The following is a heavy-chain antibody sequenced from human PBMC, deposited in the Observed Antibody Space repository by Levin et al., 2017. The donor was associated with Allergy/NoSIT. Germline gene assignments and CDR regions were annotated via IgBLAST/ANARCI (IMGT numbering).Heavy chain of an antibody. Sequence: GESLKISCAASGFIVNSHYMSWVRQAPGKGLEWVSVFYTGGSTYYADSVKGRFSISRDNSKNTLYLQMNSLRAEDTAVYYCAREEAGVTGAFDIWGQGTMVTVSS. D-gene: IGHD3-10*01. J-gene: IGHJ3*02. CDR1: GFIVNSHY. CDR2: FYTGGST. CDR3: AREEAGVTGAFDI. V-gene: IGHV3-66*01.